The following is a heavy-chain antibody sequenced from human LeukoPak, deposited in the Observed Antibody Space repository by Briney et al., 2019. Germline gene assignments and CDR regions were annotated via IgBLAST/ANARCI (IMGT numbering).Heavy chain of an antibody. D-gene: IGHD3-10*01. J-gene: IGHJ5*02. CDR2: INPSGSST. CDR1: GYTFTSYY. CDR3: ARGAEYYYGSGIFDP. V-gene: IGHV1-46*01. Sequence: ASVKVSCKASGYTFTSYYMHWVRQAPGQGLEWMGLINPSGSSTSYAQKFQGRLSLTRDMSTSTDYIELSSLRSEDTAVYYCARGAEYYYGSGIFDPWGQGTLVTVSS.